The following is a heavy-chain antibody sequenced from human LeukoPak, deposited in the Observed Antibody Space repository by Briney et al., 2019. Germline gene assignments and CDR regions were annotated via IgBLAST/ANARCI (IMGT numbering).Heavy chain of an antibody. CDR1: GFTFSSYG. J-gene: IGHJ4*02. D-gene: IGHD3-22*01. CDR2: ISYDGSNK. CDR3: AREEDSSAIDY. Sequence: PGGSLRLSCAASGFTFSSYGMHWVRQAPGKGLEWVAVISYDGSNKYYADSVKGRFTISRDNSKNTLYLQMNSLRAEDTAVYYCAREEDSSAIDYWGQGTLVTVSS. V-gene: IGHV3-30*03.